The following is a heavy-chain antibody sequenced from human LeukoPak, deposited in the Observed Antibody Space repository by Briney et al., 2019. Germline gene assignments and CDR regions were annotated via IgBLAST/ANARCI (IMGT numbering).Heavy chain of an antibody. CDR1: GGSFSGYY. J-gene: IGHJ4*02. D-gene: IGHD3-3*01. V-gene: IGHV4-34*01. Sequence: PSETLSLTCAVYGGSFSGYYWSWIRQPPGKGLERIGEVNHSGSTNYNPSLKSRVSISVDTSKNQFSLRLNSVTAADTAVYYCARGRRDDFWSGYSLYYFDYWGQGTLVTVSS. CDR2: VNHSGST. CDR3: ARGRRDDFWSGYSLYYFDY.